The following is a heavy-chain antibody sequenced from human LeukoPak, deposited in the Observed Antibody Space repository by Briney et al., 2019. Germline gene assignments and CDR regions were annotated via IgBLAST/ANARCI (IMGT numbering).Heavy chain of an antibody. CDR3: ATWAFYHSLDV. J-gene: IGHJ6*02. V-gene: IGHV3-43*02. CDR1: GFTFDDYA. D-gene: IGHD1-26*01. CDR2: INKDGSAT. Sequence: PGGSLRLSCAASGFTFDDYALHWVRQAPGKGLEWVSLINKDGSATYYADSVKGRFTISRDNSKNSLYLQMNSLRSEGTALYYCATWAFYHSLDVWGQGTTVTVSS.